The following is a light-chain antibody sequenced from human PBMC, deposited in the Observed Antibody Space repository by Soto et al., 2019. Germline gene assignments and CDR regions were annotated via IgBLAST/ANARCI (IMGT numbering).Light chain of an antibody. CDR2: GAS. CDR3: HQYGSSRT. Sequence: EIVLTQSPGTLSLSPGERATLSCRASQSVSTSYLAWYQQKPGQAPRLLMYGASSRATGLPDRFSGSGSGTDFTLTISRLEPEDFAVYYCHQYGSSRTFGQGTKVDIK. CDR1: QSVSTSY. J-gene: IGKJ1*01. V-gene: IGKV3-20*01.